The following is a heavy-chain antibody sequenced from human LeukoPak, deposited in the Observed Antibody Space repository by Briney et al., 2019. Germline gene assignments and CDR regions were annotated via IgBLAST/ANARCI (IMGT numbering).Heavy chain of an antibody. Sequence: PGGSLRLSCAASGFTFDDYAMHWVRQAPGKGLEWVSGISWNSGSIGYADSVKGRFTISRDNAKNSLYLQMNSLRAEDTAVYYCARDRRIQLWLGYYYDMDVWGQGTTVTVSS. CDR2: ISWNSGSI. CDR3: ARDRRIQLWLGYYYDMDV. D-gene: IGHD5-18*01. J-gene: IGHJ6*02. V-gene: IGHV3-9*01. CDR1: GFTFDDYA.